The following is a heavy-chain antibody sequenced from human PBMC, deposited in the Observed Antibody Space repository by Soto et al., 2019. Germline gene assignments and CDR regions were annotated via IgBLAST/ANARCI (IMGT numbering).Heavy chain of an antibody. V-gene: IGHV1-2*02. D-gene: IGHD2-8*01. Sequence: ASVKVSCKASGYTFTDYYIHWVRQAPGQGLEWMGWISPRTGSANFAQRFQGRVSMTRDTSITTAYMELRMLKSYDTAVYCCATGAHNGPACGMDVRDPAPTGAVSS. CDR3: ATGAHNGPACGMDV. CDR1: GYTFTDYY. CDR2: ISPRTGSA. J-gene: IGHJ6*02.